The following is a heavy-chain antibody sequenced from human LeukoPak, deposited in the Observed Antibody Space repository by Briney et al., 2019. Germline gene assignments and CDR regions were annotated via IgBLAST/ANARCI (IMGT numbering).Heavy chain of an antibody. Sequence: GGSRRFSCAASGFAVSSNNMNWVRQAPGKGLEWVSIIYSGGGTYYANSVKGRFTISRDNSKNTLYLQMNSLRAEDTAVYYCARGGYYYDSSGYYHDAFDIWGQGTMVTVSS. CDR1: GFAVSSNN. CDR2: IYSGGGT. CDR3: ARGGYYYDSSGYYHDAFDI. D-gene: IGHD3-22*01. V-gene: IGHV3-53*01. J-gene: IGHJ3*02.